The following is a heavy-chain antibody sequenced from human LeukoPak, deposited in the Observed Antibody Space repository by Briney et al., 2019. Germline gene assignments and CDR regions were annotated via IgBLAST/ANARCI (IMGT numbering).Heavy chain of an antibody. CDR3: ATVFDF. V-gene: IGHV3-74*01. D-gene: IGHD2-21*02. J-gene: IGHJ5*01. CDR2: IDDVGSGT. CDR1: GFTLSSNW. Sequence: PGGSLRLSCAVSGFTLSSNWMHWVRQVPGKGLEWVSRIDDVGSGTSYADSVKGRFTISRDDAKNTVYLQMNSLRAEDTAVYYCATVFDFWGQGTLVTLSS.